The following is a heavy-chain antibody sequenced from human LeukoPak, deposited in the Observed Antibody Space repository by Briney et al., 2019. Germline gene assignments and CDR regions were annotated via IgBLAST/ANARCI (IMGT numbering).Heavy chain of an antibody. CDR3: ARNRAFAFDI. J-gene: IGHJ3*02. CDR1: GFTFTSYS. CDR2: IGTSSTTI. D-gene: IGHD1-14*01. Sequence: PGGSLRLSCAASGFTFTSYSMNWVRQAPGKGLEWVSYIGTSSTTIYYADSVKGRFTISRDNAKNPLSLQMNSLRDEGTAVYYCARNRAFAFDIWGQGTMVTVSS. V-gene: IGHV3-48*02.